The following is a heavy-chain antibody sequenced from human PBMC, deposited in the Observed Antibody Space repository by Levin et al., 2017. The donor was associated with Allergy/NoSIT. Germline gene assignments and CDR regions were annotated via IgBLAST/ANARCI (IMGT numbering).Heavy chain of an antibody. D-gene: IGHD6-25*01. Sequence: SETLSLTCTVSGGSISDYYWNWIRQSPEKGLEWIGFVCYSGTTDYNPSLKSRVTISLDTSKKQFSLKLTSMTAADAAVYYCARGEGYSSASAWYPFFDSWGQGTLVTVSA. CDR1: GGSISDYY. V-gene: IGHV4-59*01. CDR3: ARGEGYSSASAWYPFFDS. CDR2: VCYSGTT. J-gene: IGHJ4*02.